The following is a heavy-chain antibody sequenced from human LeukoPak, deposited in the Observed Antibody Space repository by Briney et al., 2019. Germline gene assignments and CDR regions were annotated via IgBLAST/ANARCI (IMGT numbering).Heavy chain of an antibody. Sequence: PSETLSLTCAVYGGSFSGYYWSWIRQPPGKGLEWIGEINHSGSTNYNPSLKSRVTISVDTSKNQFSLKLSSVTAADTAVYYCARHARFGELLTVYYYYYMDVWGKGTTVTISS. J-gene: IGHJ6*03. D-gene: IGHD3-10*01. CDR1: GGSFSGYY. CDR3: ARHARFGELLTVYYYYYMDV. CDR2: INHSGST. V-gene: IGHV4-34*01.